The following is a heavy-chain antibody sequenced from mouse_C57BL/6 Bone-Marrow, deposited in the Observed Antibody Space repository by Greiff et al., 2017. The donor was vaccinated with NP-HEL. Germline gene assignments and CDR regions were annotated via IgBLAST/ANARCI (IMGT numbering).Heavy chain of an antibody. CDR2: IDPNSGGT. Sequence: QQSCKASGYTFTSYWMHWVKQRPGRGLEWIGRIDPNSGGTKYNEKFKSKATLTVDKPSSTAYMQLSSLTSEDSAVYYCARKTTVGDYWYFDVWGTGTTVTVSS. CDR1: GYTFTSYW. V-gene: IGHV1-72*01. CDR3: ARKTTVGDYWYFDV. J-gene: IGHJ1*03. D-gene: IGHD1-1*01.